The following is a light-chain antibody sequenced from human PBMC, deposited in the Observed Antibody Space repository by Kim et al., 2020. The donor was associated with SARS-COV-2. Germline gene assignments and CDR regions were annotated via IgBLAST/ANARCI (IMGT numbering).Light chain of an antibody. J-gene: IGLJ3*02. Sequence: GKAVTIPSAPSRGSSDKNYVQSYQQRPGSAPTPLIYEDNQRPSGVPDRFSGSIDSSSNSASLTISGLKTEDEADYYCQSDDSNNWVFGGGTQLTVL. CDR3: QSDDSNNWV. V-gene: IGLV6-57*03. CDR2: EDN. CDR1: RGSSDKNY.